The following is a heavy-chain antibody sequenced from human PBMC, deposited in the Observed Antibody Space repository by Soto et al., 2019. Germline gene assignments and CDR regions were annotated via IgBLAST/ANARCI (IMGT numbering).Heavy chain of an antibody. V-gene: IGHV1-69*01. Sequence: QVQLVQSGAEVKKPGSSVKVSCKASGGTFSSYAISWVRQAPGQGLEWMGGIIPIFGTANYAQKFQGRVTITADESTSTAYMELSSLRSEDTAGYYCAGEVGSSGYYDAGWFDPWGQGTLVTVSS. CDR3: AGEVGSSGYYDAGWFDP. J-gene: IGHJ5*02. CDR1: GGTFSSYA. D-gene: IGHD3-22*01. CDR2: IIPIFGTA.